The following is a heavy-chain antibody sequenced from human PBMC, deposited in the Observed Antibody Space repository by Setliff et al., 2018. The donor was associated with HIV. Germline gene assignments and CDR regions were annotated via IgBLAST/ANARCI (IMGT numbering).Heavy chain of an antibody. D-gene: IGHD2-15*01. CDR3: ARDALFCDGGRCSAFNWLDS. CDR1: GFIFNKFD. J-gene: IGHJ5*01. CDR2: ISYDETTK. Sequence: PGGSLRLSCAASGFIFNKFDLHWVRQAPGKGLEWVAIISYDETTKLYADSVKGRFTSSRDNSKDTVFLQLSSLTVDDTGVYYCARDALFCDGGRCSAFNWLDSWGQGTLVTVSS. V-gene: IGHV3-30-3*01.